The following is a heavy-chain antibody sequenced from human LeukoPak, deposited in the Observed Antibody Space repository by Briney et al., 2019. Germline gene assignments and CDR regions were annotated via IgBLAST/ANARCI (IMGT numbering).Heavy chain of an antibody. CDR2: INHTGNT. D-gene: IGHD3-3*01. V-gene: IGHV4-34*01. Sequence: GSLRLSCAASGFTFSSYWMSWIRQTPGKGLEWIGEINHTGNTHYNPSLKSRVTMSVDTSKNQFSLKLTSVTAADTAVYYCASILRFVWGQGTMVTVSS. J-gene: IGHJ3*01. CDR3: ASILRFV. CDR1: GFTFSSYW.